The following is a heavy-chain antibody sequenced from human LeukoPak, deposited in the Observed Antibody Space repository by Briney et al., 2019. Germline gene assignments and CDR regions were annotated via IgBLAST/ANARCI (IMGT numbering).Heavy chain of an antibody. D-gene: IGHD2-8*02. CDR3: ARAERTGFNWFDP. Sequence: SETLSLTCTVSGGSISSYYWSWIRQPPGKGLEWIGYIYYSGSTNYNPSLKSRVTISVDTSKNQFSLKLSSVTAADTAVYYCARAERTGFNWFDPWGQGTLVTVSS. CDR2: IYYSGST. J-gene: IGHJ5*02. V-gene: IGHV4-59*08. CDR1: GGSISSYY.